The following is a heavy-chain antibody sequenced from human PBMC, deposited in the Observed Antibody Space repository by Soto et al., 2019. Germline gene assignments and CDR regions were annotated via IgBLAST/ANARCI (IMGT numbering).Heavy chain of an antibody. CDR3: ERKLNHNNGGGNYYYGMDV. Sequence: PGESLKISCEASGYSFNSYWIAWVRQMPGKGLEWMGIIYPADSDTRYSPSCQGQVTISADKYINTAYLQWSSLKASDTAIYYCERKLNHNNGGGNYYYGMDVWGLGATVTVSS. CDR1: GYSFNSYW. D-gene: IGHD2-8*01. V-gene: IGHV5-51*01. CDR2: IYPADSDT. J-gene: IGHJ6*02.